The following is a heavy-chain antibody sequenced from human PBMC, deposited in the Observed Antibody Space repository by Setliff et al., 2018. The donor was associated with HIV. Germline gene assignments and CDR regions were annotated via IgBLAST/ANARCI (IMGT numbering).Heavy chain of an antibody. V-gene: IGHV1-2*06. CDR1: GYTFTGYY. J-gene: IGHJ4*02. Sequence: ASVKVSCKTSGYTFTGYYIHWVRQAPGQGLEWMGRINPNSGGTSYAQKFQGRVTMTRDTSISTAYMELTRLTADDTAVYYCVLPGYYESSGYAVDHWGQGTLVTVSS. CDR2: INPNSGGT. D-gene: IGHD3-22*01. CDR3: VLPGYYESSGYAVDH.